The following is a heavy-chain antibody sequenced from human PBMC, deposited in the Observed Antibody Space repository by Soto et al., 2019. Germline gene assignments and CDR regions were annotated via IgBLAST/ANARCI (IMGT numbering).Heavy chain of an antibody. J-gene: IGHJ4*02. CDR3: AKQGGYYDSSGYLRPFDY. Sequence: PGGSLRLSCAASGFTFSSYAMSWVRQAPGKGLEWVSAISGSGGSTYYADSVKGRFTISRDNSKNTLYLQMNSLRAEDTAVYYCAKQGGYYDSSGYLRPFDYWGQGTLVTVPQ. CDR2: ISGSGGST. D-gene: IGHD3-22*01. V-gene: IGHV3-23*01. CDR1: GFTFSSYA.